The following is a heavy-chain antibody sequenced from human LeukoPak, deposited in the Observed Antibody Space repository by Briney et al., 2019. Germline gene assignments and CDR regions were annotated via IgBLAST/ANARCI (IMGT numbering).Heavy chain of an antibody. J-gene: IGHJ6*02. Sequence: GGSLRLSCAASGFSISNDWMSWVRQAPGKGLEWVSTISNTGSDTYYADSVKGRFTISRDNSENTLYLQMNNLRAEDTAIHYCAKVPYSDYGSGRPPFMDVWGQGTTVAVSS. V-gene: IGHV3-23*01. CDR2: ISNTGSDT. CDR1: GFSISNDW. CDR3: AKVPYSDYGSGRPPFMDV. D-gene: IGHD3-10*01.